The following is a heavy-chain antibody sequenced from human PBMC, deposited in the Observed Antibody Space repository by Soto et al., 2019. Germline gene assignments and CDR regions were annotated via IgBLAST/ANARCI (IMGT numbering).Heavy chain of an antibody. J-gene: IGHJ4*02. Sequence: PGESLKISCQVSGYTFTIYWIGWVRQMPGKGLEWMGIIYPSDSDTRYSPSFQGQVTIPADQSINTAYLQWDSLKASDTAIYYCARPANTVADHFDLWGQGTPVTVS. CDR1: GYTFTIYW. CDR3: ARPANTVADHFDL. V-gene: IGHV5-51*01. CDR2: IYPSDSDT. D-gene: IGHD4-17*01.